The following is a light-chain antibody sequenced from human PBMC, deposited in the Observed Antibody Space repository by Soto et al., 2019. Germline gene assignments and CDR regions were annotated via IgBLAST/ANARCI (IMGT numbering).Light chain of an antibody. CDR2: DAS. CDR1: QSVSSY. Sequence: EILLTTSPATLSLSPGDSAPLSSRASQSVSSYLAWYQQKPGQAPRPLIYDASNRATGIPARFSGSGSGTDFTLTISSLEPEDFAVYYCQQRSNWPLTFAQGTRLEV. J-gene: IGKJ5*01. CDR3: QQRSNWPLT. V-gene: IGKV3-11*01.